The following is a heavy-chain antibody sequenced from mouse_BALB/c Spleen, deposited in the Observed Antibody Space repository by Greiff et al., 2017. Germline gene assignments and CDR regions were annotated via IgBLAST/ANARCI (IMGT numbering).Heavy chain of an antibody. CDR2: INSNGGST. J-gene: IGHJ4*01. CDR3: ARGKGIYYDYATYAMDY. CDR1: GFTFSSYY. V-gene: IGHV5-6-2*01. D-gene: IGHD2-4*01. Sequence: EVMLVESGGGLVKLGGSLKLSCAASGFTFSSYYMSWVRQTPEKRLELVAAINSNGGSTYYPDTVKGRFTISRDNAKNTLYLQMSSLKSEDTAMYYCARGKGIYYDYATYAMDYWGQGTSVTVSS.